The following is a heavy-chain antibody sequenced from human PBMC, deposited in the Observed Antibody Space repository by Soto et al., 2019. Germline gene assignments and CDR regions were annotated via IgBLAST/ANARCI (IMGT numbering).Heavy chain of an antibody. J-gene: IGHJ6*02. V-gene: IGHV1-69*02. Sequence: QVQLVQSGAEVKKPGSSVKVSCNASGGTFSRYSITWVRQAPGHGLEWIGRIIPIFGIASYAQQFQRRVTITADEATSTAYMELSSRRSDDAAVYYCAREARDRDTGLVPAAIDGMDVWGQGTTVTVSS. D-gene: IGHD2-2*01. CDR2: IIPIFGIA. CDR1: GGTFSRYS. CDR3: AREARDRDTGLVPAAIDGMDV.